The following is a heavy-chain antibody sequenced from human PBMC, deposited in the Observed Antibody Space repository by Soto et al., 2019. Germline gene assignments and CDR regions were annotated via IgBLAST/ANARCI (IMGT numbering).Heavy chain of an antibody. CDR1: GGSISSSSYY. V-gene: IGHV4-39*01. CDR3: VFHDSSGDVFDT. D-gene: IGHD3-22*01. J-gene: IGHJ3*02. Sequence: SETLSLTCTVSGGSISSSSYYWGWIRQPPGKGLEWIGSIYYSGSTYYNPSLKSRVTISVDTSKNQFSLKLSSVTAADTAVYYCVFHDSSGDVFDTWGPGTLVTVSS. CDR2: IYYSGST.